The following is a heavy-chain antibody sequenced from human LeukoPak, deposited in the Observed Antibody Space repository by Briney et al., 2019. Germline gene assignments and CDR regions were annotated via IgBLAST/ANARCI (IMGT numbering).Heavy chain of an antibody. Sequence: PSETLSLTCTVSGGSISSSSYYWGWIRQPPGKGLEWIGSIYYSGSTYYNPSLKSRVTISVDTPKNQFSLKLSSVTAADTAVYYCARAYCGGDCYSSAVDYWGQGTLVTVSS. CDR2: IYYSGST. D-gene: IGHD2-21*02. J-gene: IGHJ4*02. V-gene: IGHV4-39*01. CDR3: ARAYCGGDCYSSAVDY. CDR1: GGSISSSSYY.